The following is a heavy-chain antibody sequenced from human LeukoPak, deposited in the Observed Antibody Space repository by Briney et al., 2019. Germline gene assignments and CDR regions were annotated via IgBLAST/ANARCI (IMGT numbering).Heavy chain of an antibody. Sequence: GASVKVSCKASGYGFTSYGISWVRQAPGQGLEWMGRISAYNGNTNYAQKLQGRVTMTTDTPTSTAYMELRSLRSDDTAVYYCARQGGVTMLRGVIKDITMDVWGQGTTVTVSS. CDR3: ARQGGVTMLRGVIKDITMDV. CDR2: ISAYNGNT. J-gene: IGHJ6*02. D-gene: IGHD3-10*01. CDR1: GYGFTSYG. V-gene: IGHV1-18*01.